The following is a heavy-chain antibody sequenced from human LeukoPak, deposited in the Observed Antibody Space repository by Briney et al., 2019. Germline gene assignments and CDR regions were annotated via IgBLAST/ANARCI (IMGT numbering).Heavy chain of an antibody. CDR1: GFTFSSYV. V-gene: IGHV3-30*02. CDR3: AKTYYYDSSGSSRDAFDI. CDR2: IRYDGSNK. J-gene: IGHJ3*02. D-gene: IGHD3-22*01. Sequence: GGSLRLSCAASGFTFSSYVMHWVRQAPGKGLEWVAFIRYDGSNKYYADSVKGRFTISRDNSKNTLYLQMNSLRAEDTAVYYCAKTYYYDSSGSSRDAFDIWGQGTMVTVSS.